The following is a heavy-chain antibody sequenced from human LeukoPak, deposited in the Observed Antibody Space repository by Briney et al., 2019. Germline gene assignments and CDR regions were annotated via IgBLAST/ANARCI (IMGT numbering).Heavy chain of an antibody. D-gene: IGHD3-3*01. J-gene: IGHJ4*02. CDR1: GYTLTELS. CDR2: FDPEDGET. Sequence: ASVKVSCKVSGYTLTELSMHWVRQAPGKGLEWMGGFDPEDGETIYAQKFQGRVTMTTDTSTSTAYMELRSLRSDDTAVYYCARDDFWSGYYSGEYYWGQGTLVTVSS. CDR3: ARDDFWSGYYSGEYY. V-gene: IGHV1-24*01.